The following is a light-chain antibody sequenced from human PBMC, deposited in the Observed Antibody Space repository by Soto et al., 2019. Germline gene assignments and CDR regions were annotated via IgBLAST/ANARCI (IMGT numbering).Light chain of an antibody. CDR1: QSVSSY. V-gene: IGKV3-11*01. J-gene: IGKJ2*01. CDR3: QQRSNWPLSYT. CDR2: DAS. Sequence: EIVLTQSPATLSLSPGERATLSCRASQSVSSYLAWYQQKPGQAPRLLIYDASNRATGIPARFSGSGSGTDFTLTISSREPEDFSVYYCQQRSNWPLSYTFGQGTKLDIK.